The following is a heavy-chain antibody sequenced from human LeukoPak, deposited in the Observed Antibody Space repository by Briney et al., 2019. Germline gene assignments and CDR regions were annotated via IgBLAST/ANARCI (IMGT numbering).Heavy chain of an antibody. V-gene: IGHV3-23*01. CDR2: ISGSGGST. Sequence: GGSLRLSCAASGFTFSSYAMSWVRQAPGKGLEWVSAISGSGGSTYYTDSVKGRFTISRDNSKDTVSLQMNNLRAADTALYFCVRHDSYIPFWGQGSLVTVSS. CDR1: GFTFSSYA. CDR3: VRHDSYIPF. D-gene: IGHD5-18*01. J-gene: IGHJ1*01.